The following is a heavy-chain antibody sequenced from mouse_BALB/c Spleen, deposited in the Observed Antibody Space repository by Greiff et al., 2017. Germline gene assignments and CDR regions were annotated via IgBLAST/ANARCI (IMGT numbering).Heavy chain of an antibody. CDR2: INPSNGRT. J-gene: IGHJ2*01. D-gene: IGHD2-1*01. CDR1: GYTFTSYW. Sequence: QVQLQQPGAELVKPGASVKLSCKASGYTFTSYWMHWVKQRPGQGLEWIGEINPSNGRTNYNEKFKSKATLTVDKSSSTAYMQLSSLTSEDSAVYYCARIVRDGKGDDWGQGTTLTVSS. V-gene: IGHV1S81*02. CDR3: ARIVRDGKGDD.